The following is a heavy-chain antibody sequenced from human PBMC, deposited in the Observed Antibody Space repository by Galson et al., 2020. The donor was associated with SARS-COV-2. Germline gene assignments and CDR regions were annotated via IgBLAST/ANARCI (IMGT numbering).Heavy chain of an antibody. Sequence: SETLSLTCTVSGGSVSSGSYYWSWIRQPPGKGLEWIGYIYYSGSTNYNPSLKSRVTISVDTSKNQFSLKLSSVTAADTAVYYCARGVLAARPGGFGYYFDYWGQGTLVTVSS. CDR1: GGSVSSGSYY. V-gene: IGHV4-61*01. J-gene: IGHJ4*02. CDR3: ARGVLAARPGGFGYYFDY. D-gene: IGHD6-6*01. CDR2: IYYSGST.